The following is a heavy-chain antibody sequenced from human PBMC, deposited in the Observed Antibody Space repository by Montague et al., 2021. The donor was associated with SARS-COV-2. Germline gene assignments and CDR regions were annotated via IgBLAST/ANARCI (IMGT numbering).Heavy chain of an antibody. CDR1: GGSFSTYS. J-gene: IGHJ4*02. Sequence: SETLSLTCAVHGGSFSTYSWNWIRQTPGKGLEWIGEIYHTGSTNYNPSLKSRVTISVDKSKNQFSLKLTSVTAADTAVYYCVAAGYYSLDHWGQGTLVTVSS. CDR2: IYHTGST. D-gene: IGHD3-10*01. V-gene: IGHV4-34*01. CDR3: VAAGYYSLDH.